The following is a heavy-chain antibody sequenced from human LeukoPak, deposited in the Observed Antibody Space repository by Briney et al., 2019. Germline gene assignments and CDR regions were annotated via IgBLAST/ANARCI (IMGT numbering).Heavy chain of an antibody. Sequence: PSETLSLICTVSGGSISSYFWNWIRQPAGKGLEWIGRFYSIGNTNYNPSLQGRVTMSVDTSKNQFSLKLSSVTAADTAVDYCARGEHTFDYWGQGTLVSVSS. CDR2: FYSIGNT. CDR3: ARGEHTFDY. V-gene: IGHV4-4*07. J-gene: IGHJ4*02. CDR1: GGSISSYF. D-gene: IGHD1/OR15-1a*01.